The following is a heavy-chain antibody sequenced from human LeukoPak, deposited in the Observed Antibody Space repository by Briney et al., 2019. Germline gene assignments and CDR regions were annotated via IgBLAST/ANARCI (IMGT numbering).Heavy chain of an antibody. J-gene: IGHJ4*02. CDR3: ATIRSSSSCYAFDF. CDR1: GYTFTGYY. D-gene: IGHD2-2*01. CDR2: INPNSGGT. V-gene: IGHV1-2*02. Sequence: ASVKISCKASGYTFTGYYMHWVRQAPGQGLEWMGWINPNSGGTNYAQKFQGRVTMTRNTSISTAYMELSSLKSEDTAVYYCATIRSSSSCYAFDFWGQGTLVTVSS.